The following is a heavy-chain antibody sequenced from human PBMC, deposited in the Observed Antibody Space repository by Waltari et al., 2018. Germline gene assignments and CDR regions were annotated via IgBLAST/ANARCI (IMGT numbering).Heavy chain of an antibody. Sequence: QLQLQESGPGLVKPSETLSLTCTVSGGSISSSSYYWGWIRQPPGTGLEWIGSIYYSGSTYYNPSLKSRVTISVDTSKNQFSLKLSSVTAADTAVYYCASLVYSSSWYGPFYGMDVWGQGTTVTVSS. V-gene: IGHV4-39*01. J-gene: IGHJ6*02. CDR1: GGSISSSSYY. CDR2: IYYSGST. CDR3: ASLVYSSSWYGPFYGMDV. D-gene: IGHD6-13*01.